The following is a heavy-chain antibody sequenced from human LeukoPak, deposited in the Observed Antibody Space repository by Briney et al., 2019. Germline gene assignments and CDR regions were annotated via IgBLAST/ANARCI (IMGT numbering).Heavy chain of an antibody. D-gene: IGHD5-18*01. CDR3: ATLDTDMASLGDY. Sequence: GGSLRLSCAASGFSFSNYWMSWVRQAPGKGLEWVANIKQDGSEKYYVESVKGRFTISRDNAKNSLFLQMNSLRAEGTAVYYCATLDTDMASLGDYWGQGTLVSVSS. J-gene: IGHJ4*02. CDR2: IKQDGSEK. CDR1: GFSFSNYW. V-gene: IGHV3-7*01.